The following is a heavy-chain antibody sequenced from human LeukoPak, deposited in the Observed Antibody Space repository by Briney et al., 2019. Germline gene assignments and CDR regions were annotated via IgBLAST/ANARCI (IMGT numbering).Heavy chain of an antibody. J-gene: IGHJ4*02. D-gene: IGHD3-22*01. CDR3: AKRGVVIRVILVGFHKEAYYFDS. CDR1: GVTLSNYD. Sequence: PGGSLRLSCAVSGVTLSNYDMSWVRQAPGKGLEWVAGISGSGGSTNYAASVKGRFTISRDNPKNTLYLQMNSLTAEDTAVYFCAKRGVVIRVILVGFHKEAYYFDSWGQGALVTVSS. CDR2: ISGSGGST. V-gene: IGHV3-23*01.